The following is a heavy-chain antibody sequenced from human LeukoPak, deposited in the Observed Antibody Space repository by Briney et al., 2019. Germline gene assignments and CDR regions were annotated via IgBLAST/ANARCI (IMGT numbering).Heavy chain of an antibody. CDR3: AKDLGRYRNNFFDY. J-gene: IGHJ4*02. V-gene: IGHV3-23*01. CDR1: GFTFSSIA. Sequence: QPGGSLRLSCGASGFTFSSIAMSWVRQAPDKGLEWVSTISGSGGGTYYADSVKGRFTISRDDSKNTLYLQMNSLRADDTAVYYCAKDLGRYRNNFFDYWGQGNLVTVSS. CDR2: ISGSGGGT. D-gene: IGHD1-26*01.